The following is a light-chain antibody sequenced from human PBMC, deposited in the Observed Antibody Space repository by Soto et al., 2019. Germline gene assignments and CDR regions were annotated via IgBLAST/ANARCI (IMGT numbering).Light chain of an antibody. CDR1: QSVSNY. CDR3: QQRSNTFT. CDR2: DAS. J-gene: IGKJ3*01. Sequence: ESVLTQSPATLSLSPGESATLSCRASQSVSNYLAWYQQKPGQAPRLLIYDASNRASGIPARFSGSGSGTDFTLTISSLEPEDLAVYYCQQRSNTFTFGPGTKVDIK. V-gene: IGKV3-11*01.